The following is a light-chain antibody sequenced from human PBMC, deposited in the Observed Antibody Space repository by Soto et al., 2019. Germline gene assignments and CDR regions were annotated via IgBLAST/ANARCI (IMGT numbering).Light chain of an antibody. Sequence: ESVLTQSPGTLSLSPGERATLSCRASQSVSSSYLAWYQQKPGQAPRLLIYGASSRATGIPDRFSGSGSGTDFILTISRLEPEDLAVYYCQQYGSSSYTFGQGTKLEIK. CDR2: GAS. CDR1: QSVSSSY. V-gene: IGKV3-20*01. J-gene: IGKJ2*01. CDR3: QQYGSSSYT.